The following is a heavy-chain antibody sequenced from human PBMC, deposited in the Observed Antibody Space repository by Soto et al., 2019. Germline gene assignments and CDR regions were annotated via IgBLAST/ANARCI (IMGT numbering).Heavy chain of an antibody. J-gene: IGHJ6*02. CDR3: ARDKQQLASNYYYYYGMDV. CDR1: GGTFSSYA. Sequence: SVKVSCKASGGTFSSYAISWVRQAPGQGLEWIGGIIPIFGTANYAQKFQGRVTITADESTSTAYLELSSLRSEDTAVYYCARDKQQLASNYYYYYGMDVWGQGTTVTVSS. V-gene: IGHV1-69*13. CDR2: IIPIFGTA. D-gene: IGHD6-13*01.